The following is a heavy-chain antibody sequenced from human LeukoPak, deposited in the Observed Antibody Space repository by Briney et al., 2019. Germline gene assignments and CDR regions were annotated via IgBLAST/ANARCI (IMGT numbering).Heavy chain of an antibody. J-gene: IGHJ3*02. V-gene: IGHV3-7*05. CDR3: ARDHSYATSDAFDI. Sequence: GGSLRLSCAGSGFTFSSYWMAWVRQAPGKGPEWVAHIKQDGSEIYYVDSVKGRFTISRDNARKSLFLQMNSLRAEDTAVYYCARDHSYATSDAFDIWGQGTIVTVSS. D-gene: IGHD3-16*01. CDR1: GFTFSSYW. CDR2: IKQDGSEI.